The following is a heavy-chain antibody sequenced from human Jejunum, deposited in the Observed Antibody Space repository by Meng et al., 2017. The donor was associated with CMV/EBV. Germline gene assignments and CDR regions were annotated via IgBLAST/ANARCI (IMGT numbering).Heavy chain of an antibody. J-gene: IGHJ6*02. CDR3: ARGAGILFNPYYYGMDV. CDR1: FSSYA. CDR2: IIPIFGTA. D-gene: IGHD2-15*01. V-gene: IGHV1-69*05. Sequence: FSSYAISWVGQAPGQGLEWMGGIIPIFGTANYAQKFQGRVTITTDESTSTAYMELSSLRSEDTAVYYCARGAGILFNPYYYGMDVWGQGTTVTVSS.